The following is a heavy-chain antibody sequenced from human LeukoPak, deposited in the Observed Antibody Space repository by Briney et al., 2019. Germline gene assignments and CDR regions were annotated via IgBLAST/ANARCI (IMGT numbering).Heavy chain of an antibody. V-gene: IGHV4-59*01. J-gene: IGHJ4*02. CDR2: IYSSGST. D-gene: IGHD5/OR15-5a*01. CDR3: AREVYGRAGFYFDY. Sequence: SGTLSLTCTVSGASIRSYYWIWIRQPPGKGLEWIGYIYSSGSTNYNPSLKSRVTISVDTSKNQFSLRLSSVTAADTAVYYCAREVYGRAGFYFDYWGQGSLVTVSS. CDR1: GASIRSYY.